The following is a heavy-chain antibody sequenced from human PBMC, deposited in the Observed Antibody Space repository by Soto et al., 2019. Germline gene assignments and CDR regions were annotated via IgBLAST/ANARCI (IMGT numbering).Heavy chain of an antibody. Sequence: QLQLQESGPGLVKPSETLSLTCTVSGGSISSSSYYWGWIRQPPGKGLEGIGSIYYSGSTYYNPSPRSRCPISVDTSNGPFSLKLRSVTAADTAVYYCARNRYSSGWIISYYFDYWGQGTLVTVSS. V-gene: IGHV4-39*01. CDR1: GGSISSSSYY. J-gene: IGHJ4*02. CDR2: IYYSGST. CDR3: ARNRYSSGWIISYYFDY. D-gene: IGHD6-25*01.